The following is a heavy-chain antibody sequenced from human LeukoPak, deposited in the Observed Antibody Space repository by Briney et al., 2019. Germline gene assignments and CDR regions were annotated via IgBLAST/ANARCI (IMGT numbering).Heavy chain of an antibody. Sequence: PGRSLRLSCAASGFTFGSYGMHWVRQAPGKGLEWVAVISYDGSNKYYADSVKGRFTISRGNSKNTLYLQMNSLRAEDTAVYYCAKDWDRYNWNYFLDYWGQGTLVTVSS. D-gene: IGHD1-7*01. CDR2: ISYDGSNK. J-gene: IGHJ4*02. V-gene: IGHV3-30*18. CDR1: GFTFGSYG. CDR3: AKDWDRYNWNYFLDY.